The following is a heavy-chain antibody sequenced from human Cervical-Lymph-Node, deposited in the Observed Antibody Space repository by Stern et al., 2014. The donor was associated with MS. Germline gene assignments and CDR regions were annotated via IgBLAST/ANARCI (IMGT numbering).Heavy chain of an antibody. Sequence: QEQLVQSGAEVKKPGSSVKVSCKLFRGTFSDNAISWVRQAPGQGLEWMGGIIPIFGSTDYAQKFQGRVTITADESTNTVYMELSSLRSEDTAVYYCARGAYCGGDCYWGWFDPWGQGTLVTVSS. D-gene: IGHD2-21*02. CDR1: RGTFSDNA. CDR2: IIPIFGST. J-gene: IGHJ5*02. V-gene: IGHV1-69*01. CDR3: ARGAYCGGDCYWGWFDP.